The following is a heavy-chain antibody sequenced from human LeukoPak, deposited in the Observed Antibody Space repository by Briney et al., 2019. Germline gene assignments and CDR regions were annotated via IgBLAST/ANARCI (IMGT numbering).Heavy chain of an antibody. CDR2: ISSTGSLM. Sequence: GGSLRLSCAASGITFSDYYMSWIRQVPGKGLERVSYISSTGSLMNYADSVKGRFTISRDNAKNSLYLQMNSLRVEDTAVYYCARVTQGAWDYWGQGTLVTVSS. J-gene: IGHJ4*02. D-gene: IGHD3-16*01. V-gene: IGHV3-11*04. CDR3: ARVTQGAWDY. CDR1: GITFSDYY.